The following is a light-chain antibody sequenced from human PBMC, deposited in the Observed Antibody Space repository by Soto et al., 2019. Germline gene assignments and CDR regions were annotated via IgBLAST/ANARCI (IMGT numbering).Light chain of an antibody. CDR2: WAS. V-gene: IGKV4-1*01. CDR3: QQCYTTPYT. Sequence: DIVMTQAPDSLAVSLGERATINCKSSQSILNNSKNKNALAWYQQKPGQPPKLLISWASTRESGVPDRFSGSVSGTDFTLTISSLQAEDVAVYYCQQCYTTPYTFGQGTKVEIK. J-gene: IGKJ2*01. CDR1: QSILNNSKNKNA.